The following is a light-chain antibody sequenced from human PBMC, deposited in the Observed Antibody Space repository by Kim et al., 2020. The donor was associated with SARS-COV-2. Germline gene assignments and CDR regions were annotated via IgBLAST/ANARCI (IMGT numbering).Light chain of an antibody. Sequence: SSELTQDPAVSVALGQTVTITCQGDCLKYYYASWFQQKPGQAPLLVMYGRNRRPSGIPDRFCCSDSGDRASLTITGARAEDGADFYGNSRSNNGDRYGFG. J-gene: IGLJ1*01. CDR2: GRN. CDR3: NSRSNNGDRYG. CDR1: CLKYYY. V-gene: IGLV3-19*01.